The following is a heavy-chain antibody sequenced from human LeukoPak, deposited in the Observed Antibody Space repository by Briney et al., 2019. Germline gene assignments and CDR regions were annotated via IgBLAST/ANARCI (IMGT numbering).Heavy chain of an antibody. CDR2: IIPIFGTA. V-gene: IGHV1-69*01. J-gene: IGHJ4*02. Sequence: SVKVSCKASGGTFSSYAISWVRQAPGQGLEWMGGIIPIFGTANYAQKFQGRVTITADESTSTAYMELSSLRSEDTAVYYCASNVRGYSGYDWYSAVDYWGQGTLVTVSS. D-gene: IGHD5-12*01. CDR1: GGTFSSYA. CDR3: ASNVRGYSGYDWYSAVDY.